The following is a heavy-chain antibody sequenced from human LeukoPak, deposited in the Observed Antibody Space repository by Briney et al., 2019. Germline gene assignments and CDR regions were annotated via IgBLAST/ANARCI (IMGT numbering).Heavy chain of an antibody. V-gene: IGHV4-59*01. D-gene: IGHD2-15*01. CDR3: ASLVVAATRGVESEDY. CDR2: IYYSGST. Sequence: PSETLSLTCTVSGGSISSYYWSWIRQPPGKGLEWIGYIYYSGSTNYNPSLKSRVTISVDTSKNQFSLKLSSVTAADTAVYYCASLVVAATRGVESEDYWGQGTLVTVSS. J-gene: IGHJ4*02. CDR1: GGSISSYY.